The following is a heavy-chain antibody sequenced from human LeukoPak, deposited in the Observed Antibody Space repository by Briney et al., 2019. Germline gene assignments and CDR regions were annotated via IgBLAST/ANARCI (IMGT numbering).Heavy chain of an antibody. Sequence: PGGSLRLSCAASGFTFSSYDMHWVRQATGKGLEWVSAIGTAGDTYYQVSVKGRFTISRENAKNSLYLQMNSLRAGDTAVYYCARGPLLNSLFDYWGQGTLVTVSS. CDR1: GFTFSSYD. CDR3: ARGPLLNSLFDY. V-gene: IGHV3-13*01. J-gene: IGHJ4*02. CDR2: IGTAGDT. D-gene: IGHD2-21*01.